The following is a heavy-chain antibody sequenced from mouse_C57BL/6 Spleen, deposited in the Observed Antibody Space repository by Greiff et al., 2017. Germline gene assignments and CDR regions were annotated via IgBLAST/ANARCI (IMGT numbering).Heavy chain of an antibody. CDR3: ARAPYYGSSGWYFDV. D-gene: IGHD1-1*01. Sequence: VQLQQSGAELVKPGASVKLSCTASGFNITDYYMHWVKQRTEQGLEWIGRIDPEDGDTKYAPKFQGKATITADTSSNTAYLQLSSLTSEDTAVYYCARAPYYGSSGWYFDVWGTGTTVTVSS. CDR1: GFNITDYY. V-gene: IGHV14-2*01. J-gene: IGHJ1*03. CDR2: IDPEDGDT.